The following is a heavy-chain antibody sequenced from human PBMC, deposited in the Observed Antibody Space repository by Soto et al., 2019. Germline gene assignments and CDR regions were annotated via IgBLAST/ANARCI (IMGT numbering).Heavy chain of an antibody. CDR2: IYYSGST. CDR1: GGSISSYY. CDR3: AREPYGDYVDY. D-gene: IGHD4-17*01. V-gene: IGHV4-59*01. Sequence: SETLSLTCTVSGGSISSYYWSWIRQPPGKGLEWIGYIYYSGSTNYNPSLKSRVTISVDTSKNQFSLKLSSVTAADTAVYYCAREPYGDYVDYWGQGTLVTVSS. J-gene: IGHJ4*02.